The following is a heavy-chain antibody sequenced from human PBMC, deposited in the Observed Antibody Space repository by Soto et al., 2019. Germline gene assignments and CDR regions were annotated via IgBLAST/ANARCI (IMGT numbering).Heavy chain of an antibody. Sequence: EVQLVESGGGLVKPGGSLRLSCAASGFTFSSYSMNWVRLAPGKGLEWVSSISSRSGWIYYADSVKGRCTISRDNAKNSLYLQISSLRAEDAAGYYCGKVISDYLRSDGFDVWGQGTMVSVSS. CDR2: ISSRSGWI. V-gene: IGHV3-21*01. CDR3: GKVISDYLRSDGFDV. CDR1: GFTFSSYS. D-gene: IGHD4-17*01. J-gene: IGHJ3*01.